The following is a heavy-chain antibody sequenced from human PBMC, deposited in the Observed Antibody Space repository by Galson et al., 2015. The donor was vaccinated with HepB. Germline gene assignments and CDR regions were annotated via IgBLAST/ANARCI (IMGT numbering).Heavy chain of an antibody. CDR3: AKDGIIVGATLKGPD. CDR2: ISGSGGST. D-gene: IGHD1-26*01. J-gene: IGHJ4*02. CDR1: GFTFSSYA. Sequence: SLRLSCAASGFTFSSYAMSWVRQAPGKGLEWVSAISGSGGSTYYADSVKGRFTISRDNSKNTLYLQMNSLRAEDTAVYYCAKDGIIVGATLKGPDWGQGTLVTVSS. V-gene: IGHV3-23*01.